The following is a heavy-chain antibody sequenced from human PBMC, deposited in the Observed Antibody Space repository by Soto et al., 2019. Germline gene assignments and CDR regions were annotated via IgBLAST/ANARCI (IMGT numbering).Heavy chain of an antibody. J-gene: IGHJ4*02. V-gene: IGHV4-59*08. CDR3: ARGFWSGYYANY. CDR1: GGSISSYY. CDR2: IYYSGST. Sequence: SETLSLTCTVSGGSISSYYLSWIRQPPGKGLEWIGYIYYSGSTNYNPSLKSRVTISVDTSKNQFSLKLSSVTAADTAVYYCARGFWSGYYANYWGQGTLVTVSS. D-gene: IGHD3-3*01.